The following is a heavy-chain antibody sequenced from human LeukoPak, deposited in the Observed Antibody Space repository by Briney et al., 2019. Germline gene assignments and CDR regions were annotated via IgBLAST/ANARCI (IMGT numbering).Heavy chain of an antibody. J-gene: IGHJ4*02. CDR2: IYPGDSNI. Sequence: GESLKISCQGSGYSFASYWIGWVRQMPGKGLEWMGIIYPGDSNIKYSPSFQGQVTISADKSISTAYLQWSSLKASDTAIYYCAGHYYYDTRGYYFIMDYWGQGTLVTVSS. D-gene: IGHD3-22*01. CDR3: AGHYYYDTRGYYFIMDY. V-gene: IGHV5-51*01. CDR1: GYSFASYW.